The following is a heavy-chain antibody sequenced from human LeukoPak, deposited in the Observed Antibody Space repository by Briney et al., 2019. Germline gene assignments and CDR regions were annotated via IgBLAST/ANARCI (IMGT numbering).Heavy chain of an antibody. V-gene: IGHV3-43*02. CDR1: GFTFDDYA. CDR2: ISGDGGSI. J-gene: IGHJ6*03. Sequence: GGSLRLSCAASGFTFDDYAMHWVRQAPGKGLEWVSLISGDGGSIYYADSVKGRFTISRDNSKNSLYLQMNSLRTEDTALYYCAKDTGQYYYYYYMDVWGKGTTVTVSS. CDR3: AKDTGQYYYYYYMDV.